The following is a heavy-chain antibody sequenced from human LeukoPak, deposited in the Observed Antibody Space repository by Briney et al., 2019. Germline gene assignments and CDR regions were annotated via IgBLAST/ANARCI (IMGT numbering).Heavy chain of an antibody. CDR3: ARGAHKRDDYGGFFDY. V-gene: IGHV3-30*04. J-gene: IGHJ4*02. D-gene: IGHD4/OR15-4a*01. CDR2: ISSDGSKK. CDR1: GFTFSNYA. Sequence: GGSLRLSCAASGFTFSNYAMHWVRQAPGKGLEWVAVISSDGSKKSYADSVKGRFTISRDNSKNTLYLQMNSQRAEDTAVYYCARGAHKRDDYGGFFDYWGQGTLVTVSS.